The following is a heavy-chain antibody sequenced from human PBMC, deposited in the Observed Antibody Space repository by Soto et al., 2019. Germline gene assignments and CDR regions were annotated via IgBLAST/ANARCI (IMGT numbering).Heavy chain of an antibody. V-gene: IGHV1-3*05. D-gene: IGHD2-21*02. CDR2: INAGNGNT. J-gene: IGHJ4*02. CDR1: GYTFTSYA. Sequence: QVQLVQSGAEEKKPGASVKVSGKASGYTFTSYAMHWVRQAPGQRLEWMGWINAGNGNTKYSQKFQGRVTITRDTSASTACMELSSLRSEDTAVYYCARSIVVVTALDYWGQGTLVTVSS. CDR3: ARSIVVVTALDY.